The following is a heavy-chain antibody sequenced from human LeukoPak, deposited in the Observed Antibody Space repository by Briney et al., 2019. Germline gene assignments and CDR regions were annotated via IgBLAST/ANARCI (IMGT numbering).Heavy chain of an antibody. CDR1: GFTFSSSA. D-gene: IGHD5-18*01. Sequence: GGSLRLSCAASGFTFSSSAMHWVRQAPGKGLEWVAVISYDGSNKYYADSVKGRFTISRDNSKNTLYLQMNSLRAEDTAVYYCAREDTAMVTDAFDIWGQGTMVTVSS. J-gene: IGHJ3*02. CDR3: AREDTAMVTDAFDI. V-gene: IGHV3-30-3*01. CDR2: ISYDGSNK.